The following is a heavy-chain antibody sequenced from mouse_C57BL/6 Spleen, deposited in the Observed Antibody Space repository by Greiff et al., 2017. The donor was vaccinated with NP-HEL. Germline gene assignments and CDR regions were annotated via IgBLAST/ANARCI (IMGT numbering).Heavy chain of an antibody. CDR3: ARRSLSGTPFDY. V-gene: IGHV1-50*01. CDR1: GYTFTSYW. CDR2: IDPSDSYT. D-gene: IGHD1-1*02. Sequence: VQLQQPGAELVKPGASVKLSCKASGYTFTSYWMQWVKQRPGQGLEWIGEIDPSDSYTNYNQKFKGKATLTVDTSSSTAYMQLSSLTSEDSAVYYCARRSLSGTPFDYWGQGTTLTVSS. J-gene: IGHJ2*01.